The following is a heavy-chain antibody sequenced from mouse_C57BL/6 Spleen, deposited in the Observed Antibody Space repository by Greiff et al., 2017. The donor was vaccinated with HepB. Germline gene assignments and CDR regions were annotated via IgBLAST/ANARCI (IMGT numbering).Heavy chain of an antibody. D-gene: IGHD2-5*01. Sequence: QLVESGGGLVKPGGSLKLSCAASGFTFSSYAMSWVRQTPEKRLEWVATISDGGSYTYYPDNVKGRFTISRDNAKNNLYLQMSHLKSEDTAMYYCARDSNQAWFAYWGQGTLVTVSA. V-gene: IGHV5-4*01. CDR3: ARDSNQAWFAY. J-gene: IGHJ3*01. CDR1: GFTFSSYA. CDR2: ISDGGSYT.